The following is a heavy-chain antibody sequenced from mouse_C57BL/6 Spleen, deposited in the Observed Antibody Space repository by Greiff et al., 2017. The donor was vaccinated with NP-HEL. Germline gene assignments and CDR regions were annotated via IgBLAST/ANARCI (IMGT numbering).Heavy chain of an antibody. Sequence: VQLQQSGAELARPGASVKLSCKASGYTFTSYGISWVKQRTGQGLEWIGEIYPRSGNTYYNEKFKGKATLTADKSSSTAYMELRSLTSEDSAVYFCARRDDGYYGDAMDYWGQGTSVTVSS. CDR3: ARRDDGYYGDAMDY. J-gene: IGHJ4*01. D-gene: IGHD2-3*01. V-gene: IGHV1-81*01. CDR1: GYTFTSYG. CDR2: IYPRSGNT.